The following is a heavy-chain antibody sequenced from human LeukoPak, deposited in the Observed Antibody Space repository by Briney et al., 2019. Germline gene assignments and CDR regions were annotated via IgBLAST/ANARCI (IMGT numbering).Heavy chain of an antibody. D-gene: IGHD6-13*01. CDR3: ATRLGYSSSPER. CDR1: GYTFTGYY. V-gene: IGHV1-2*06. Sequence: ASVKVSCKASGYTFTGYYMHWVRQAPGQGLEWMGRINPNSGGTIYAQKFQGRVTMTRDTSISTAYMELSRLRSDDTAVYYCATRLGYSSSPERWGQGTMVTVSS. CDR2: INPNSGGT. J-gene: IGHJ3*01.